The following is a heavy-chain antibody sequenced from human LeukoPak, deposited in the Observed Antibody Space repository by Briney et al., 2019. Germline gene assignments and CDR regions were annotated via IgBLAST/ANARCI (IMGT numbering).Heavy chain of an antibody. Sequence: GGSLRLSCAASGITFSYYWMHWVRQAPGKGLVWVSRIDADGSSATYADSVKGRFTISRDNAKNTLYLQMNSLRAEDTAVYYCARVGQGRAFDIWGQGTMVTVSS. V-gene: IGHV3-74*01. CDR2: IDADGSSA. CDR3: ARVGQGRAFDI. CDR1: GITFSYYW. J-gene: IGHJ3*02.